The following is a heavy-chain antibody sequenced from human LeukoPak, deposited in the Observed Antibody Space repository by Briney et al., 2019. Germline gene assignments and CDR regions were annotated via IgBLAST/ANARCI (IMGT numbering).Heavy chain of an antibody. D-gene: IGHD6-13*01. Sequence: SVKVSCKASGGTFSSYAISWVRQAPGQGLEWMGRIIPILGIANYAQKFQGRVTITADKSTITAYMELTSLRSADTAVYYCARDRDEAAAGTGDYWGQGTLVTVSS. V-gene: IGHV1-69*04. CDR3: ARDRDEAAAGTGDY. J-gene: IGHJ4*02. CDR1: GGTFSSYA. CDR2: IIPILGIA.